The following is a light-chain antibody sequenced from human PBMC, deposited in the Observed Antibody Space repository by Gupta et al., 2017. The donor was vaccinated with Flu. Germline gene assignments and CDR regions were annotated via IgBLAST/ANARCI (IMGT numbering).Light chain of an antibody. CDR3: LQYHRLWA. CDR2: RSS. J-gene: IGKJ2*01. Sequence: DIQMTQSPSTLAASVGDRVTITCRASQDISNFVAWYQHKPGKAPTLLIYRSSRLENGVPSRFSGNGSQTEFTLTIGGLQADDFATYCCLQYHRLWAFGRGT. CDR1: QDISNF. V-gene: IGKV1-5*03.